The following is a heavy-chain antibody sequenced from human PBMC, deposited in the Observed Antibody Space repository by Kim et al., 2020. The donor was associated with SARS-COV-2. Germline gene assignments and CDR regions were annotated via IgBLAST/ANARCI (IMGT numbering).Heavy chain of an antibody. J-gene: IGHJ4*02. D-gene: IGHD3-22*01. CDR3: ARGLTYYYDSSGYQWLGY. CDR2: ISYDGSNK. V-gene: IGHV3-30*04. CDR1: GFTFSSYA. Sequence: GGSLRLSCAASGFTFSSYAMHWVRQAPGKGLEWVAVISYDGSNKYYADSVKGRFTISRDNSKNTLYLQMNSLRAEDTAVYYCARGLTYYYDSSGYQWLGYWGQGTLVTVSS.